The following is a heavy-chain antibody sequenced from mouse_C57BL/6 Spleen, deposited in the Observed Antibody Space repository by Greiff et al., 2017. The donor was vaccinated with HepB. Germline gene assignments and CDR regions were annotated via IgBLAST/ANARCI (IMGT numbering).Heavy chain of an antibody. CDR3: TRDYYYGSRYFDY. Sequence: VQLKQSGAELVRPGASVKLSCTASGFNIKDYYMHWVKQRPEQGLEWIGRIDPEDGDTEYAPKFQGKATMTADTSSNTAYLQLSSLTSEDTAVYYCTRDYYYGSRYFDYWGQGTTLTVSS. CDR1: GFNIKDYY. CDR2: IDPEDGDT. J-gene: IGHJ2*01. D-gene: IGHD1-1*01. V-gene: IGHV14-1*01.